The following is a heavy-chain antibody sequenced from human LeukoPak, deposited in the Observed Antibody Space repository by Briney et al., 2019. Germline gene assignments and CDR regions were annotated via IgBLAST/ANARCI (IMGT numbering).Heavy chain of an antibody. CDR3: ARGWGVGAKYYFDY. Sequence: PSETLSLTCAVYGGSFSGYYWSWIRQPPGKGLEWIGEINHSGSTNYNPSLKSRVTISVDTSKNQFSLKLSSVTAADTAMYYCARGWGVGAKYYFDYWGQGTLVTVSS. J-gene: IGHJ4*02. V-gene: IGHV4-34*01. CDR2: INHSGST. CDR1: GGSFSGYY. D-gene: IGHD1-26*01.